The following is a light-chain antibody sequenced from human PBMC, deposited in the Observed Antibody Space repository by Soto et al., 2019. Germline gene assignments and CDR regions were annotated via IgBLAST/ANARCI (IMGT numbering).Light chain of an antibody. V-gene: IGKV3-20*01. Sequence: EIVLTQSPGTLSLSRGERATLSCTASQSVSNTYLTWYQQKPGQAPRLLIYDASTMSTGIPDRFTGSGSGGDFTLSINRLEAEAFAVHYCQHYAGSPPYTFCQGNKLEI. CDR3: QHYAGSPPYT. J-gene: IGKJ2*01. CDR1: QSVSNTY. CDR2: DAS.